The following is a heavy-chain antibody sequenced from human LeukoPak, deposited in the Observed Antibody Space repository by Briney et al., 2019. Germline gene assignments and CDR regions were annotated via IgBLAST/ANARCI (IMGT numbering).Heavy chain of an antibody. D-gene: IGHD6-25*01. J-gene: IGHJ4*02. Sequence: SETLSLTCTVSGGSISSYYWSWIRQPPGKGLEWIANIYHTGSTNYNPSLSSRVTISIDTAKNQFSLKLTSVTAAGTAVYYCARRGRNSSGWQDYLWGQGTLVTVST. V-gene: IGHV4-59*01. CDR1: GGSISSYY. CDR3: ARRGRNSSGWQDYL. CDR2: IYHTGST.